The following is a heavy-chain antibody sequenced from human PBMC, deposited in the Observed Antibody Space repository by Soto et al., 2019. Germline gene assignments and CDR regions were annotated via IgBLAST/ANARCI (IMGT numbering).Heavy chain of an antibody. CDR3: ARDKNAAFDY. V-gene: IGHV6-1*01. CDR2: TYYRSKWYN. J-gene: IGHJ4*02. Sequence: SQTLSLTCAISGDSVSSNSAAWNWIRQSPSRGLEWLGRTYYRSKWYNDYAVSVKSRITITPDTSKNRFSLKLNSVTAADTAVYYCARDKNAAFDYWGQGTLVTVSS. D-gene: IGHD1-1*01. CDR1: GDSVSSNSAA.